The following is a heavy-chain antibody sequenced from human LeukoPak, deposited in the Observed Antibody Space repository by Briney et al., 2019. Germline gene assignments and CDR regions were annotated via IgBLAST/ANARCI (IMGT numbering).Heavy chain of an antibody. J-gene: IGHJ4*02. V-gene: IGHV3-74*01. Sequence: GGSLRLSCAASGFTFSSYWMHWVRQAPGRGLVLVSRINSDGSSTSYADSVKGRFTISRDNAKNTLYLQMNSLRAEDTAFYYCAGVFYISPYYDSSGYYAGWGQGTLVTVSS. D-gene: IGHD3-22*01. CDR3: AGVFYISPYYDSSGYYAG. CDR2: INSDGSST. CDR1: GFTFSSYW.